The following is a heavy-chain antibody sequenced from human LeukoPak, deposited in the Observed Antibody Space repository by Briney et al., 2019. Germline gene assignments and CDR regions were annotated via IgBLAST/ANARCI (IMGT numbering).Heavy chain of an antibody. CDR1: GFTFSSYA. V-gene: IGHV3-30-3*01. Sequence: PGGSLRLSCAASGFTFSSYAMHWVRQAPGKGLEWVAVISYDGSNKYYADSVKGRFTISRDNSKNTPYLQMNSLRAEDTAVYYCARDRKPPFWSGYFGWFDPWGQGTLVTVSS. CDR3: ARDRKPPFWSGYFGWFDP. CDR2: ISYDGSNK. D-gene: IGHD3-3*01. J-gene: IGHJ5*02.